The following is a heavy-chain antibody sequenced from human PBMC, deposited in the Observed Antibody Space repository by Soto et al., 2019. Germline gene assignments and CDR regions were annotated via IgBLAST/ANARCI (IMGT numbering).Heavy chain of an antibody. CDR3: ARDPSGIAVAVYYFDY. V-gene: IGHV3-30-3*01. CDR1: GFTFSSYA. J-gene: IGHJ4*02. Sequence: GGSLRLSCAASGFTFSSYAMHWVRQAPGKGLEWVAVISYDGSNKYYADSVKGRFTISRDNSKNTLYLQMNSLRAEDTAVYYCARDPSGIAVAVYYFDYWGQGTLVTVSS. CDR2: ISYDGSNK. D-gene: IGHD6-19*01.